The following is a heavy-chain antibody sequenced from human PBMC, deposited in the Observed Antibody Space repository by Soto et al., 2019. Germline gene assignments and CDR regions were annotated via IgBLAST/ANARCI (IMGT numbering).Heavy chain of an antibody. CDR1: GASISSFY. V-gene: IGHV4-59*01. CDR3: ARITRSPNSGYFDY. D-gene: IGHD7-27*01. J-gene: IGHJ4*02. CDR2: IYYTGST. Sequence: SETLSLTCTVSGASISSFYWGWIRQPPGKGLEWVGYIYYTGSTKYNPSLKSRVTVSLDTSKNHFSLILSSVTAADTAVYYCARITRSPNSGYFDYWGQGALVTVSS.